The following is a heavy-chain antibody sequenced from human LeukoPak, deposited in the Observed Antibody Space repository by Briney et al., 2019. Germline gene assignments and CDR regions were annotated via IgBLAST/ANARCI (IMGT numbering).Heavy chain of an antibody. Sequence: GGSLRLSCTVSGITLSNYGMSWVRQAPGKGLEWVAGISDSGGRTKYADSVKGRFTISRDNAKNTLYLQMNSLRAEDTAVYFCAKRGVVIRVILVGFHKEAYYFDSWGQGALVTVSS. CDR1: GITLSNYG. V-gene: IGHV3-23*01. CDR3: AKRGVVIRVILVGFHKEAYYFDS. J-gene: IGHJ4*02. CDR2: ISDSGGRT. D-gene: IGHD3-22*01.